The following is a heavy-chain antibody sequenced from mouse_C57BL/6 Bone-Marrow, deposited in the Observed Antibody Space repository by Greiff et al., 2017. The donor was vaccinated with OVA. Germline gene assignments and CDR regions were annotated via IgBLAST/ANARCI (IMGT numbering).Heavy chain of an antibody. CDR2: IDPSDSYT. CDR1: GYTFTSYW. CDR3: AREDYGSSYDYFDD. D-gene: IGHD1-1*01. J-gene: IGHJ2*01. Sequence: VQLQESGAELVKPGASVKLSCKASGYTFTSYWMQWVKQRPGQGLEWIGEIDPSDSYTNYNQKFKGKATLTVDTSSSTAYMQLSSLTSEDSAVYYCAREDYGSSYDYFDDWGQGTTLTVSS. V-gene: IGHV1-50*01.